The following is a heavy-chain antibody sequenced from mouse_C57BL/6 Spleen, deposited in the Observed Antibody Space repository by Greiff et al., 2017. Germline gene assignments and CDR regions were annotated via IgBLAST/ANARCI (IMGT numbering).Heavy chain of an antibody. Sequence: VQLKQSGPVLVKPGASVKMSCKASGYTFTDYYMNWVKQSHGKSLEWIGVINPYNGGTSYNQKFKGKATLTVDKSSSTAYMELNSLTSEDSAVYYCASLYGSSYGWYFDVWGTGTTVTVSS. CDR3: ASLYGSSYGWYFDV. J-gene: IGHJ1*03. CDR2: INPYNGGT. D-gene: IGHD1-1*01. V-gene: IGHV1-19*01. CDR1: GYTFTDYY.